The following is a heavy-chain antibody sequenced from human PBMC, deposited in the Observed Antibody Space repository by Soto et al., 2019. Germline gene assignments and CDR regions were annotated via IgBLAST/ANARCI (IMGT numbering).Heavy chain of an antibody. Sequence: SETLSLTCAVSGGSISSSNWWRWVRQPPGKGLEWIGEIYHSGSTNYNPSLKSRVTISVDKSKNQFSLKLSSVTAADTAVYYCARVRRAGLVRPYGMDVWGQGTTVTVSS. CDR1: GGSISSSNW. CDR2: IYHSGST. V-gene: IGHV4-4*02. CDR3: ARVRRAGLVRPYGMDV. J-gene: IGHJ6*02. D-gene: IGHD6-19*01.